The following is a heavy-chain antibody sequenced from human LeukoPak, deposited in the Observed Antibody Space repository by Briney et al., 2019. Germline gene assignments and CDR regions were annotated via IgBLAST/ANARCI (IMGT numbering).Heavy chain of an antibody. Sequence: GGSLRLSCAASGFTFSDYYMSWIRQAPGKGLEWVSYISSSGSTIYYADSVKGRFTISRDNAKNSLYLQMNSLRAEDTAVYYCARVYYYYDSSGYYSPYYFDYWGQGTLVTVSS. D-gene: IGHD3-22*01. V-gene: IGHV3-11*04. J-gene: IGHJ4*02. CDR2: ISSSGSTI. CDR1: GFTFSDYY. CDR3: ARVYYYYDSSGYYSPYYFDY.